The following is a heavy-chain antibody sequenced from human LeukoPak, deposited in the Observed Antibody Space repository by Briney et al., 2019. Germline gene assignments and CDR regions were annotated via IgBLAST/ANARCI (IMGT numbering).Heavy chain of an antibody. CDR1: GFTFSSYA. J-gene: IGHJ4*02. CDR3: VRSLRSADF. CDR2: ISNSGGST. V-gene: IGHV3-23*01. Sequence: GGSLRLSCAASGFTFSSYAMSWVRQAPGKGLEWVSAISNSGGSTYYTDSVKGRFTISRDNAKNTLFLQMDSLRAEDTALYYCVRSLRSADFWGQGTLVTVSS.